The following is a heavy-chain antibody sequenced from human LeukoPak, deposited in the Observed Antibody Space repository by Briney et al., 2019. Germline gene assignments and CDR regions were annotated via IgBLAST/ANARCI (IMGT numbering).Heavy chain of an antibody. D-gene: IGHD6-13*01. CDR3: ARGVYIAAAQYGY. CDR1: GGSISSYY. V-gene: IGHV4-59*01. Sequence: SETPSLTCTVSGGSISSYYWSWIRQPPGKGLEWIGYIYYSGTTNYNPSLKSRVTISVDTSKDQFSLKLSSVTAADTAVYYCARGVYIAAAQYGYWGQGTLVTVSS. J-gene: IGHJ4*02. CDR2: IYYSGTT.